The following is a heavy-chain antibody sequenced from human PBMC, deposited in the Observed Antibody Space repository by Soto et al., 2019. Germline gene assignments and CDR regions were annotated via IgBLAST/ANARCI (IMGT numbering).Heavy chain of an antibody. D-gene: IGHD3-16*02. Sequence: SETLSLTCTVSGGSISSYYWSWIRQPPGKGLEWIGYIYYSGSTNYNPSLKSRVTISVDTSKNQFSLKLSSVTAADTAVYYCARVKGGGQITFGGVIVRFDAFDIWGQGTTVTVSS. V-gene: IGHV4-59*01. CDR3: ARVKGGGQITFGGVIVRFDAFDI. CDR1: GGSISSYY. CDR2: IYYSGST. J-gene: IGHJ3*02.